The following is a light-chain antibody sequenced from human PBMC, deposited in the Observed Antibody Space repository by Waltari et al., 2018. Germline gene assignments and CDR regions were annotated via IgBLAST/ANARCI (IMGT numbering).Light chain of an antibody. CDR2: DES. CDR1: NIGSKN. V-gene: IGLV3-21*03. J-gene: IGLJ2*01. CDR3: QVWDTNTDLVV. Sequence: SYVLTQPPSVSVAPGKTARITCEKNNIGSKNVHWYQQKPGQAPVLVVYDESDRPSGIPERFSGSDSRNTAALTVSRVEAGDEDDYYCQVWDTNTDLVVFGGGTKLTVL.